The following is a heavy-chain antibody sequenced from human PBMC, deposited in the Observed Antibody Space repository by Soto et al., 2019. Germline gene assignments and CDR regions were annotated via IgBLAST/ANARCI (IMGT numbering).Heavy chain of an antibody. V-gene: IGHV3-9*01. D-gene: IGHD5-18*01. Sequence: EVQLVESGGGLVKPGGSLRLSCAASGFTFDDYAMHWVRQAPGKGLEWVSGISWNSGSIGYADSVKGRFTISRDNAKNSLYLQMNSLRAEDTALYYCAKVRYSYGYFDYWGQGTLVTVSS. J-gene: IGHJ4*02. CDR3: AKVRYSYGYFDY. CDR2: ISWNSGSI. CDR1: GFTFDDYA.